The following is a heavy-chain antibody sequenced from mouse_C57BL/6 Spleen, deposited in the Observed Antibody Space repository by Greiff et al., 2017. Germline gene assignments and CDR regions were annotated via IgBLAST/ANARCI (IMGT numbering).Heavy chain of an antibody. V-gene: IGHV5-4*01. CDR2: ISDGGSYT. D-gene: IGHD4-1*01. CDR3: ARDAISATGTGAMDY. Sequence: EVKVVESGGGLVKPGGSLKLSCAASGFTFSSYAMSWVRQTPEKRLEWVATISDGGSYTDSPDNVKGRFTISRDNAKNNLYLQLSHLKSEDTAMYYCARDAISATGTGAMDYWGQGTSVTVSS. J-gene: IGHJ4*01. CDR1: GFTFSSYA.